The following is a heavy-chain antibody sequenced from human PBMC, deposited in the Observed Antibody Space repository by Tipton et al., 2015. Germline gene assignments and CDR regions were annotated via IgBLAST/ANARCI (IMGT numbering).Heavy chain of an antibody. CDR1: GDSVSSNTAT. Sequence: QVQLVQSGAEVKPSQTLSLTCAISGDSVSSNTATWNWIRQSPSRGLEWLGRTYYRSKWYNDYAESVKGRITISPDTSKNQFSLQLNSVTPEDTAVYYCARQSIAVAVDAFDIWGQGTMVTVSS. J-gene: IGHJ3*02. CDR2: TYYRSKWYN. D-gene: IGHD6-19*01. V-gene: IGHV6-1*01. CDR3: ARQSIAVAVDAFDI.